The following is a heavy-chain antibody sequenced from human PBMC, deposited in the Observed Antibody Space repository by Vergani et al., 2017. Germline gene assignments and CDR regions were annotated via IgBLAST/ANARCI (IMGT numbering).Heavy chain of an antibody. CDR3: ARRTAFDYYYNGMDV. V-gene: IGHV3-64*01. J-gene: IGHJ6*02. Sequence: EVQLVESGGGLVQPGGSLRLSCAASGFTFSSYAMHWVRQAPGKGLEYVSAISSNGGSTYYANSVKGRFTISRDNSKNTLYLQMGSLRAEDMAVYYCARRTAFDYYYNGMDVWGQGTTVTVSS. CDR1: GFTFSSYA. CDR2: ISSNGGST.